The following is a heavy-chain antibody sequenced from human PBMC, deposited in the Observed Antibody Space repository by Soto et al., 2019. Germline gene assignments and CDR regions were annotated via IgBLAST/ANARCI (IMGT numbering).Heavy chain of an antibody. CDR1: GYTFTNYV. CDR3: AGSASQSENDY. D-gene: IGHD3-10*01. Sequence: QVQLVQSGAELKKPGASVKVSCKASGYTFTNYVIHWVRQAPGQSLEWMGWINTGNGITGFSQKLQGRVTITRDTAATTAYRELSSLTSEDTAVYYCAGSASQSENDYCGQGTLVTVSS. J-gene: IGHJ4*02. CDR2: INTGNGIT. V-gene: IGHV1-3*04.